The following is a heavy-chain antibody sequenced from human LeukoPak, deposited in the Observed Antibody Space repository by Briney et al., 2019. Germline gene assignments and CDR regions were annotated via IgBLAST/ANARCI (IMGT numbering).Heavy chain of an antibody. V-gene: IGHV1-69*06. D-gene: IGHD2-15*01. Sequence: SVKVSCKASGGTFSSYAISWVRQAPGQGLEWMGGIIPIFGTANYAQKFQGRVTITADKPTSTAYMELSSLRSEDTVVYYCAREDGYCSGGSCSNWFDPWGQGTLVTVSS. CDR2: IIPIFGTA. CDR3: AREDGYCSGGSCSNWFDP. J-gene: IGHJ5*02. CDR1: GGTFSSYA.